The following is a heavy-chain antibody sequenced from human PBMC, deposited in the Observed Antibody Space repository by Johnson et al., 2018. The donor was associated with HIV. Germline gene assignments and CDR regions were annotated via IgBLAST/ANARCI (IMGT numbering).Heavy chain of an antibody. D-gene: IGHD5-24*01. J-gene: IGHJ3*02. Sequence: QVQLVESGGGVVQPGRSLRLSCTASGFTFSSSGMHWVRQAPGKGLEWVAVISYDGSEKYYADSVKGRFTFSRDHSKNTLYLQMNSLRIEDTGLYYCAKDGDDGDGPDGTKGAFDIWGQGTMVTVSS. CDR3: AKDGDDGDGPDGTKGAFDI. CDR1: GFTFSSSG. CDR2: ISYDGSEK. V-gene: IGHV3-30*19.